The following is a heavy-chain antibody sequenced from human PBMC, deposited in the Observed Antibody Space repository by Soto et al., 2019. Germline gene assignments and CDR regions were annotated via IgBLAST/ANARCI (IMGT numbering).Heavy chain of an antibody. CDR2: IGADNGDT. J-gene: IGHJ5*02. Sequence: QVQLVQSGAEVKKPGASVKVSCKASGYTFSTYGLSWVRQAPGQGLEWMGWIGADNGDTNYAQNFQGRVTMTTDTSTTTSYMELRSLTSDDTAVYFCARDWKGAEGFDPWGQGTLVTVSS. D-gene: IGHD1-1*01. V-gene: IGHV1-18*01. CDR1: GYTFSTYG. CDR3: ARDWKGAEGFDP.